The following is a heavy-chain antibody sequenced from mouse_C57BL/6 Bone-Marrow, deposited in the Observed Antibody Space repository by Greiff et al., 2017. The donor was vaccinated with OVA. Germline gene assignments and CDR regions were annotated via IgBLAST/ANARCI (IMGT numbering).Heavy chain of an antibody. CDR1: GYTFTGYW. J-gene: IGHJ1*03. Sequence: QVQLKESGAELMKPGASVKLSCKATGYTFTGYWIEWVKQRPGHGLEWIGEILPGSGSTNYNEKFKGKATFTADTSSSTAYMQLSSLTSEDSAVYYCARTTTVVEDLWYFDVWGTGTTVTVSS. D-gene: IGHD1-1*01. CDR2: ILPGSGST. CDR3: ARTTTVVEDLWYFDV. V-gene: IGHV1-9*01.